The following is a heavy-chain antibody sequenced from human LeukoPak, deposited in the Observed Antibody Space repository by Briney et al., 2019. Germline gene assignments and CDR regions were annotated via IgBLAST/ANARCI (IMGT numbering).Heavy chain of an antibody. CDR2: ISGSGGNT. CDR3: AKHRMVRGLFTDYYFDY. Sequence: PGGSLRLSCGASGFTFSSYAQSWVCQAPGKGLEWVSTISGSGGNTYYADSVKGRFTISRDYSKTTLYLQMNSLRAEDTAVYYCAKHRMVRGLFTDYYFDYWGQGILVTVSS. V-gene: IGHV3-23*01. D-gene: IGHD3-10*01. CDR1: GFTFSSYA. J-gene: IGHJ4*02.